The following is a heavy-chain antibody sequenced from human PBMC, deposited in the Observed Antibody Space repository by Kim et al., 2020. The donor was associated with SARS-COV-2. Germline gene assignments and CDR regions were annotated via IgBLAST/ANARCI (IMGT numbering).Heavy chain of an antibody. CDR1: GFTFSSYG. CDR3: ARVTIAGSTGGAFDI. V-gene: IGHV3-33*01. CDR2: IWYDGSNK. J-gene: IGHJ3*02. Sequence: GGSLRLSCAASGFTFSSYGMHWVRQAPGKGLEWVAVIWYDGSNKYYADSVKGRFTISRDNSKNTLYLQMNSLRAEDTAVYYCARVTIAGSTGGAFDIWGQGTMVTVSS. D-gene: IGHD6-13*01.